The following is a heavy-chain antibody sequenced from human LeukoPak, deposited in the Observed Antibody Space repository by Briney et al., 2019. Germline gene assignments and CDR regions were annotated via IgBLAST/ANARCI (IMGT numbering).Heavy chain of an antibody. J-gene: IGHJ4*02. V-gene: IGHV4-39*01. Sequence: SETLSLTCTVSGGSISSSSYYWGWIRQPPGKGLEWIGSIYYSGSTYYNPSLKSRVTISVDTSKNQFSLKLSSVTAADTAVYYCARHLSGQGLFFLSGYYFDHWGQGTLVTVSS. CDR3: ARHLSGQGLFFLSGYYFDH. CDR1: GGSISSSSYY. D-gene: IGHD3-3*01. CDR2: IYYSGST.